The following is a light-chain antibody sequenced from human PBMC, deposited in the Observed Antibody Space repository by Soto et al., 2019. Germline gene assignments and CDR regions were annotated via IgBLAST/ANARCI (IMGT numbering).Light chain of an antibody. CDR3: QQYNNWPQT. Sequence: EIVLTQSPAGLSLSRGERAALCCRASQSVSSNLAWYQQKPGQAPRLLIYGASTRATGIPARFSGSGSGTEFTLTISSLQSEDFAVYYCQQYNNWPQTFGQGTKVDI. J-gene: IGKJ1*01. CDR1: QSVSSN. CDR2: GAS. V-gene: IGKV3-15*01.